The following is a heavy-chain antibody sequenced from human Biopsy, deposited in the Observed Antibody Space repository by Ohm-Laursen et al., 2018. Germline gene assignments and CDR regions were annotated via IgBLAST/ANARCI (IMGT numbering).Heavy chain of an antibody. D-gene: IGHD1-1*01. CDR1: GDSVSSNSAA. V-gene: IGHV6-1*01. J-gene: IGHJ5*02. CDR3: ARETPTGIPFNWFDP. Sequence: QTLSLTCAISGDSVSSNSAAWNWIRQSPSRGLEWLGRTYYRSKWYNDYAVPVKSRMTINADTFKNQFSLQLNSVTPEDTAVYYCARETPTGIPFNWFDPWGQGTLVTVSS. CDR2: TYYRSKWYN.